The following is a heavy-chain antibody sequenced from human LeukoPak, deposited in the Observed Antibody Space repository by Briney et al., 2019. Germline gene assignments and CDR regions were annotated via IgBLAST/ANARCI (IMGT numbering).Heavy chain of an antibody. D-gene: IGHD5-12*01. J-gene: IGHJ4*02. CDR1: GGSISSGGYS. CDR2: IYHSGST. CDR3: ARVSSGDSGYDPHFDY. Sequence: PSETLSLTCAVSGGSISSGGYSWSWIRQPPGKGLEWIGYIYHSGSTYYNPSLKSRVTISVDRSKNQFSLKLSSVTAADAAVCYCARVSSGDSGYDPHFDYWGQGTLVTVSS. V-gene: IGHV4-30-2*01.